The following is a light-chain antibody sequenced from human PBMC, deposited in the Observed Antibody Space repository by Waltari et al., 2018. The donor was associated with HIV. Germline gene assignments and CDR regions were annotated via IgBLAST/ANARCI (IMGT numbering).Light chain of an antibody. J-gene: IGLJ2*01. CDR3: CSYTSSSTVV. Sequence: QSALTQPRSVSGSPGQSVTISCTGTSSDVGGYNYVSWYQQHPGKAPKLMIYDVNNRPSGVPDRFSGSKSGNTASLTISGLQAEDEADYYCCSYTSSSTVVFGGGTKLTVL. V-gene: IGLV2-11*01. CDR2: DVN. CDR1: SSDVGGYNY.